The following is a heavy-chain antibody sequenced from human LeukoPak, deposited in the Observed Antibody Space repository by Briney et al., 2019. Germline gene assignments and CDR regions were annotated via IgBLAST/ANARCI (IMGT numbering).Heavy chain of an antibody. D-gene: IGHD4-17*01. Sequence: PGGSLRLSCAASGFTFSSYWMSWVRQAPGKGLEWVSAISGSGGSTYYADSVKGRFTISRDNAKNSLYLQMNSLRAEDTALYYCAKDRGGDYIHYFDYWGQGTRVTVSS. V-gene: IGHV3-23*01. J-gene: IGHJ4*02. CDR1: GFTFSSYW. CDR2: ISGSGGST. CDR3: AKDRGGDYIHYFDY.